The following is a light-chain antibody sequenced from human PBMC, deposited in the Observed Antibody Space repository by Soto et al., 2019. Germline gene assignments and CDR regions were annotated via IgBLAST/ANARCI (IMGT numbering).Light chain of an antibody. V-gene: IGLV7-46*01. CDR1: TGAVISGHF. CDR2: DTN. Sequence: QAVVTQEPSLTVSPGGTVTLTCGSSTGAVISGHFPFWFQQKPGQDPRALIDDTNTKHSWTPARFSVSRIGGKAALTLAGAQPEDDADYYCLLAYSGARVFGGGTKLTVL. J-gene: IGLJ2*01. CDR3: LLAYSGARV.